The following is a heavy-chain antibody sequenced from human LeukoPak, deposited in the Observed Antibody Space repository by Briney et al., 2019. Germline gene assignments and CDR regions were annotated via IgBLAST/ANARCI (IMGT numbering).Heavy chain of an antibody. CDR1: GYTFTSYD. D-gene: IGHD5-12*01. V-gene: IGHV1-8*01. J-gene: IGHJ5*02. CDR3: AKAGIVATMNADWFDP. CDR2: MNPNSGNT. Sequence: ASVKVSCNASGYTFTSYDINWVRQATGQGHELMGWMNPNSGNTGYAQKFQGRVTMTRDTSISTAYMELSSLRSEDTAVYYCAKAGIVATMNADWFDPWGQGTLVIVSS.